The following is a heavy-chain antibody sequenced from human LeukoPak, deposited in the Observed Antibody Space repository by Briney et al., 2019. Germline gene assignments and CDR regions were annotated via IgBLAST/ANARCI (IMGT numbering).Heavy chain of an antibody. Sequence: PGGSLRLSCAASGFTFNNYQVNWVRQAPGKGLECISYISSSGRTIYHADSLKGRFTVSRDNAKNSLYLRMNNLRAEDTAVYYCARGEYYFDYWGQGTLVTVSS. V-gene: IGHV3-48*03. CDR2: ISSSGRTI. CDR1: GFTFNNYQ. CDR3: ARGEYYFDY. J-gene: IGHJ4*02.